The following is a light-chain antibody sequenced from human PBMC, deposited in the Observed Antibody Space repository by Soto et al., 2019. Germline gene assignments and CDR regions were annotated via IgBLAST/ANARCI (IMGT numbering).Light chain of an antibody. CDR2: SAS. Sequence: DIQMTQSPSSLSASVGDRVTITCRASQGINNFLAWYQQRPGTVPKLLIYSASTLQSGVPSRFSGRGSGTDFTLIINNLQPEDVATYDCLRYNLPRRTFGPGPKV. CDR1: QGINNF. J-gene: IGKJ1*01. CDR3: LRYNLPRRT. V-gene: IGKV1-27*01.